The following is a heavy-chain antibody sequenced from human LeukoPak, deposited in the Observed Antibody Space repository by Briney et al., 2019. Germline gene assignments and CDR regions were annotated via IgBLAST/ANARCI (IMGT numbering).Heavy chain of an antibody. CDR3: AREMSLATSFDY. CDR2: INHSGST. Sequence: SETLSLTCAVYGGSFSGYYWSWIRQPPGKGLEWIGEINHSGSTNYNPSLKSRVTMSVGTSKNQFSLKLSSVTAADTAVYYCAREMSLATSFDYWGHGTLFTVSS. D-gene: IGHD5-12*01. J-gene: IGHJ4*01. V-gene: IGHV4-34*01. CDR1: GGSFSGYY.